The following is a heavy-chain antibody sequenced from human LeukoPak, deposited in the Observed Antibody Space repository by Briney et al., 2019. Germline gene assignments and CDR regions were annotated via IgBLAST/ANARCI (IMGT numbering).Heavy chain of an antibody. J-gene: IGHJ3*02. CDR2: LSGSGGST. V-gene: IGHV3-23*01. CDR3: AKDRGRWELFAFDI. D-gene: IGHD1-26*01. Sequence: PGGSLRLSCVASGFTFSSYAMSWVRQAPGKGLEWVSGLSGSGGSTYYADSVKGRFTISRDNSKNTLHLQMNSLRAEDTAVYYCAKDRGRWELFAFDIWGQGTMVTVSS. CDR1: GFTFSSYA.